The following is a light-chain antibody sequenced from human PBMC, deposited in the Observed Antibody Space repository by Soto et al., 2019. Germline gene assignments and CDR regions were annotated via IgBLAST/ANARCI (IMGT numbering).Light chain of an antibody. J-gene: IGKJ1*01. CDR1: QSVSTK. CDR2: GAT. Sequence: EIVLTQSPGTLSLSPGERATLSCWASQSVSTKLAWYQQKPGQAPRLLIYGATTRAIGLPARFSGSGSGTEFTLTITSLQSEDFAVYYCQQYNNWPQTFGQGTKVDIK. CDR3: QQYNNWPQT. V-gene: IGKV3-15*01.